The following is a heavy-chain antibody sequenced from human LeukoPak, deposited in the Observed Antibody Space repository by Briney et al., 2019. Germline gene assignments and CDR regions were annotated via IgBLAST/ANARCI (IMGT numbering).Heavy chain of an antibody. CDR1: GFSFSSYA. CDR2: LSGTGGTR. CDR3: AKDRIGTYYFFDS. J-gene: IGHJ4*02. D-gene: IGHD3-10*01. V-gene: IGHV3-23*01. Sequence: GGSLRLSCTASGFSFSSYAMTWVRQAPGKGLEWVSALSGTGGTRYYANSVKGRFTISRDNSKNTAYLQMNSLRADDTAVYYCAKDRIGTYYFFDSWGQGTLVTVSS.